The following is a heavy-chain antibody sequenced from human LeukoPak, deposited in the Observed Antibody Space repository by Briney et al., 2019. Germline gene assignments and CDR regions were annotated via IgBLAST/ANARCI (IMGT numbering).Heavy chain of an antibody. V-gene: IGHV3-74*01. CDR3: VRDSNFKIDY. Sequence: GGSLRLSCAVSGFSVTSYVMHWVRQAPREGPVWVSRINHDGTDISYADSVKGRSTISRDNAKNTLYLQMNTLRVDDTAVYYCVRDSNFKIDYWGQGTLVTVSS. J-gene: IGHJ4*02. CDR2: INHDGTDI. CDR1: GFSVTSYV. D-gene: IGHD3-3*02.